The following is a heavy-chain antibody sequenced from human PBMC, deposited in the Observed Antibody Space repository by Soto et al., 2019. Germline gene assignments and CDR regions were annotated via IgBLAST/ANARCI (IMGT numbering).Heavy chain of an antibody. CDR1: GFTFSDYY. D-gene: IGHD1-26*01. CDR2: ISSSSSYT. V-gene: IGHV3-11*06. CDR3: ARSVGAMYYFDY. J-gene: IGHJ4*02. Sequence: GSLRLSCAASGFTFSDYYMSWIRQAPGKGLEWVSYISSSSSYTNYADSVKGRFTISRDNAKNSLYLQMNGLRAEDTAVYYCARSVGAMYYFDYWGQGTLVTVSS.